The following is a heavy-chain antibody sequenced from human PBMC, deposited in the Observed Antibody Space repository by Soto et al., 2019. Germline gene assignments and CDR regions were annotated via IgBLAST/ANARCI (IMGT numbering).Heavy chain of an antibody. CDR3: ARDPNGITDFDY. CDR2: IKSDGSTT. J-gene: IGHJ4*02. D-gene: IGHD2-8*01. Sequence: GGSLRLSCAASGFTFSSYWMHWVRQAPGKGLVWVSRIKSDGSTTNYADSVKGRFTISRDSAKNSLYLQMNSLRDEVTAVYFCARDPNGITDFDYWGQGTQVTVSS. CDR1: GFTFSSYW. V-gene: IGHV3-74*01.